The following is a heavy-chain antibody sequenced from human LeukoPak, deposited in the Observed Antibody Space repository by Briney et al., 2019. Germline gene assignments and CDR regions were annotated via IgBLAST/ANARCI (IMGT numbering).Heavy chain of an antibody. CDR3: ARDGFGSRVDY. J-gene: IGHJ4*02. CDR2: IYSGGST. CDR1: GFTVSSNY. D-gene: IGHD3-10*01. Sequence: PGGSLRLSCAASGFTVSSNYMSWVRQAPGKGLEWVSVIYSGGSTYYADSVKGRFTISRDNSKNTLYLQMNSLRAEDTAVYYCARDGFGSRVDYWGQGTLVTVSS. V-gene: IGHV3-53*05.